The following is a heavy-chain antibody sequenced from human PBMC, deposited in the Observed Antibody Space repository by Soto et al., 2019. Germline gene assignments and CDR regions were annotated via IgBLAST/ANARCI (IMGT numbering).Heavy chain of an antibody. Sequence: GGSLRLSCAASGFTFSRYWMHWVRQAPGKGLVWVSRINSDGSSTSYADSVKGRFTISRDNAKNTLYLQMNSLRAEDTAVYYCAKEAPSYIRHYGMDVWGQGTTVTVSS. CDR2: INSDGSST. CDR1: GFTFSRYW. J-gene: IGHJ6*02. D-gene: IGHD4-4*01. CDR3: AKEAPSYIRHYGMDV. V-gene: IGHV3-74*01.